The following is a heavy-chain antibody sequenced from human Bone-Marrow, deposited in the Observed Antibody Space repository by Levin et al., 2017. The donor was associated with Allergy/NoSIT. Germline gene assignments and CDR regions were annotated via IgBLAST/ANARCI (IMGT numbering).Heavy chain of an antibody. D-gene: IGHD5-12*01. Sequence: GGSLRLSCAASGSSFSSYAMHWVRQAPGKGLEWVAFISYDGSNKYYADSVKGRITISRDNSKNTVYLQMSSLTTEDTAIYYCARDSGYDLFPYYGLDVWGQGTTVTVSS. J-gene: IGHJ6*02. CDR3: ARDSGYDLFPYYGLDV. CDR1: GSSFSSYA. CDR2: ISYDGSNK. V-gene: IGHV3-30*04.